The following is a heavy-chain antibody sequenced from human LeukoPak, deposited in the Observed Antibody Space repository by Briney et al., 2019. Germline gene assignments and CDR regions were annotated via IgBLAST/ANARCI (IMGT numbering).Heavy chain of an antibody. Sequence: PGRSLRLSCAASGFTFIDYAMHWVRQAPGKGLEWGSGINWNGGRIDYADSVKGRFTISRDNAKNSLYLQMSSLRPEDTALYYCATLAWPGVAGTDLSHYNAMDVWGQGTTVTVSS. J-gene: IGHJ6*02. CDR1: GFTFIDYA. V-gene: IGHV3-9*01. CDR3: ATLAWPGVAGTDLSHYNAMDV. D-gene: IGHD2-15*01. CDR2: INWNGGRI.